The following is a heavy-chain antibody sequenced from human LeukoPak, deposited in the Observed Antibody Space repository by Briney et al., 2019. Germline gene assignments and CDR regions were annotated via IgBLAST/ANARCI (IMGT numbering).Heavy chain of an antibody. J-gene: IGHJ4*02. CDR2: IKEDGSEI. CDR3: ASQFWWAAVAGTALDC. Sequence: PGGSLRLSCAASGFTFSSYWMSWVRQAPGKGLEWVANIKEDGSEIYYVDSVKGRFTISRDNAKNSLFLQMNSLRAEDTAVYYCASQFWWAAVAGTALDCWGQGSLVTVSS. CDR1: GFTFSSYW. D-gene: IGHD6-19*01. V-gene: IGHV3-7*05.